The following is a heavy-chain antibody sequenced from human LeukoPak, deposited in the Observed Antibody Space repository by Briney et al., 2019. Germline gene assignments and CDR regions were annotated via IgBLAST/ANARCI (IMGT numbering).Heavy chain of an antibody. D-gene: IGHD5-18*01. CDR3: ARDHGWVQLRPSGDFDY. CDR2: ISSSSSTI. J-gene: IGHJ4*02. V-gene: IGHV3-48*01. Sequence: GGSLRLSCAASGFTFSSYSMNWVRQAPGKGLEWVSYISSSSSTIYYADSVKGRFTISRDNAKNSLYLQMNSLRAEDTAVYYCARDHGWVQLRPSGDFDYGGQGTLVTVSS. CDR1: GFTFSSYS.